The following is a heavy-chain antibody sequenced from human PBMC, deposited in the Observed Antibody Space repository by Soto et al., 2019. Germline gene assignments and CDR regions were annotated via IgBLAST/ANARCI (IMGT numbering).Heavy chain of an antibody. Sequence: QVQLQQWGAGLLKPSETLSLTCAVYGGSFSGYYWSWIRQPPGKGLEWIGEINQSGGTNYNPSLKSRVTISVDTSKNQFSLKLSSVTAADTAVYYCARTYSSSWSPFDYWGQGNLVTVSS. CDR1: GGSFSGYY. J-gene: IGHJ4*02. D-gene: IGHD6-13*01. V-gene: IGHV4-34*01. CDR3: ARTYSSSWSPFDY. CDR2: INQSGGT.